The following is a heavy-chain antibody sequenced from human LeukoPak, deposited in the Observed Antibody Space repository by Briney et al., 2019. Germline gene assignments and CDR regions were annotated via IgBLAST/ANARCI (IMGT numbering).Heavy chain of an antibody. CDR1: GFSFSYHG. D-gene: IGHD3-10*02. CDR3: AELGITMIGGV. V-gene: IGHV3-48*04. J-gene: IGHJ6*04. Sequence: GGSLRLSCVASGFSFSYHGMNWVRQAPGKGLEWVSYISSSGSTIYYADSVKGRFTISRDNAKNSLYLQMNSLRAEDTAVYYCAELGITMIGGVWGKGTTVTISS. CDR2: ISSSGSTI.